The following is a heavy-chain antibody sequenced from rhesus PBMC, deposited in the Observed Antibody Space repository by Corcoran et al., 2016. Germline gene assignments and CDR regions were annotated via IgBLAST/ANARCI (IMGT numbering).Heavy chain of an antibody. Sequence: QVQLQESGPGLVKPSETLSLTCAVSGGSISSNYWSWIRQPPGKGLEWIGLISGSGGSTDYNPSLKSRFTISTDTSKNQFSLNLISVTAADTAVYYCARDWGMWTGYSLDSWGQGVVVTVSS. J-gene: IGHJ6*01. CDR3: ARDWGMWTGYSLDS. V-gene: IGHV4-173*01. D-gene: IGHD3-3*01. CDR1: GGSISSNY. CDR2: ISGSGGST.